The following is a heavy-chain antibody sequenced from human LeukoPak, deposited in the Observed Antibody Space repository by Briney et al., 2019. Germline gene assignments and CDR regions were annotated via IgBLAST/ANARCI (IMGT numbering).Heavy chain of an antibody. Sequence: GGSLRLSCAASGFTFSSYGMHWVRQAPGKGLEWVAVIWYDGSNKYYADSVKGRFTISRDNSKNTLYLQMNSLRAEDTAVYYCARDEYYGSGSYPFDYWGQGTLVTVSS. V-gene: IGHV3-33*01. J-gene: IGHJ4*02. CDR2: IWYDGSNK. CDR3: ARDEYYGSGSYPFDY. CDR1: GFTFSSYG. D-gene: IGHD3-10*01.